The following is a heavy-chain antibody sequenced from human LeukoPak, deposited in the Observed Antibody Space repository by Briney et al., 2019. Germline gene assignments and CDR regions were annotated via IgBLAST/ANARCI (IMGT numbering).Heavy chain of an antibody. CDR1: GYTFTSFG. CDR2: IGAYNGGT. Sequence: GASVKVSCKPSGYTFTSFGISWVRQAPGQGLEWMGWIGAYNGGTNYAQKFQGRVTMTTDTSTSTAYMYLRSLRSEDTAVYYCTRDHCRGDNCPSFDYWGQGTLVTVSS. D-gene: IGHD2-15*01. V-gene: IGHV1-18*04. CDR3: TRDHCRGDNCPSFDY. J-gene: IGHJ4*02.